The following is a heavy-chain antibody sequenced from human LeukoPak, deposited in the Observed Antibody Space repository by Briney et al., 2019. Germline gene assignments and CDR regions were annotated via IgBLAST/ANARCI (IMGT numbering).Heavy chain of an antibody. Sequence: SETLSLTCAVYGGSFSGYYWSWIRQPPGKGLEWIGEINHSGSTNYNPSLKSRVTISVDTSKNQFSLKLSSVTAADTAVYYCARARGGYWGQGTLVTVSS. CDR3: ARARGGY. D-gene: IGHD4-23*01. CDR2: INHSGST. V-gene: IGHV4-34*01. J-gene: IGHJ4*02. CDR1: GGSFSGYY.